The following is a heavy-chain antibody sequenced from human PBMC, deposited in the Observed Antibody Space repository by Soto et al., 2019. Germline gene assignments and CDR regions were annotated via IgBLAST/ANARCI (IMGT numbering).Heavy chain of an antibody. Sequence: EVQLLESGGGLVQPGGSLRLSCAASGFTFSSYAMSWVRQAPGKGLEWVSAISGSGGSTYYADSVKGRFTISRDNSKNTLYLQMNSLRAEDTAVYYCAKGQVVTAAHYYYYGMDVWGQGTTVTVSS. CDR3: AKGQVVTAAHYYYYGMDV. CDR1: GFTFSSYA. V-gene: IGHV3-23*01. CDR2: ISGSGGST. D-gene: IGHD2-2*01. J-gene: IGHJ6*02.